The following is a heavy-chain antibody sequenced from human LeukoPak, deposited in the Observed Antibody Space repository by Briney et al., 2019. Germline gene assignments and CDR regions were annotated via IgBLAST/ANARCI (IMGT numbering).Heavy chain of an antibody. CDR3: ARGGSTVFGVVND. J-gene: IGHJ4*02. V-gene: IGHV1-2*02. CDR1: GYIFTNHY. D-gene: IGHD3-3*01. Sequence: GASVKVSCKASGYIFTNHYMHWVRQAPGQGLEWMGWTHPNSDGTNYAQKFQGRATMTRDTSINTAYMELRSLRSDETAIYYCARGGSTVFGVVNDWGQGTLVTVSS. CDR2: THPNSDGT.